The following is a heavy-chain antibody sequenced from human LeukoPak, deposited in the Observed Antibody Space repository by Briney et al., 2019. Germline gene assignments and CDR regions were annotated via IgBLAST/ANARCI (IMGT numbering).Heavy chain of an antibody. CDR3: ARGDPRFGVVIISNWFDP. CDR2: INHSGST. Sequence: KPSETLSLTCAVYGGSFSGYYWSWIRQPPGKGLEWIGEINHSGSTNYNPSLKSRVTISVDTSKNQFSLKLSSVTAADTTVHYCARGDPRFGVVIISNWFDPWGQGTLVTVSS. V-gene: IGHV4-34*01. D-gene: IGHD3-3*01. J-gene: IGHJ5*02. CDR1: GGSFSGYY.